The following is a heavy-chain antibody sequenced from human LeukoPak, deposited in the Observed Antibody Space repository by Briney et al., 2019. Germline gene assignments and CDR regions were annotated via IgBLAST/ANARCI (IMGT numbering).Heavy chain of an antibody. J-gene: IGHJ4*02. CDR3: ARGFSWAFRGFDY. CDR1: GGSISSSSYY. D-gene: IGHD3-16*01. CDR2: IYYSGST. V-gene: IGHV4-39*01. Sequence: PSETLSLTCTVSGGSISSSSYYWGWIRQPPGKGLEWIGSIYYSGSTYYNPSLKSRVTISVDTSKNQFSLKLSSVTAADTAVYYCARGFSWAFRGFDYWGQGTLVTVSS.